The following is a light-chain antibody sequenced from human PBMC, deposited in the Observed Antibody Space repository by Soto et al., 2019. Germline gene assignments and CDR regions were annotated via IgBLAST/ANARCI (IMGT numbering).Light chain of an antibody. CDR2: AAS. CDR1: QSVASN. CDR3: QQYDTWPLYT. V-gene: IGKV3-15*01. Sequence: IVMTQSPVTLFVSPGEGAALSCRASQSVASNLAWYQQKPGQAPRLLIYAASTRVTGTPARFGGSGSGTEFTLSISGLQPEDFAIYYCQQYDTWPLYTFGQGTKLDIK. J-gene: IGKJ2*01.